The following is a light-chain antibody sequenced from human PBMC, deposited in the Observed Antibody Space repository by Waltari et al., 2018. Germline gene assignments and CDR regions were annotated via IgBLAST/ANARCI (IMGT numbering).Light chain of an antibody. CDR2: GAS. J-gene: IGKJ1*01. CDR3: HHYDDLPRT. V-gene: IGKV1-33*01. CDR1: QDITYK. Sequence: DIQMTQSPSSLSASIGDRVTITCRASQDITYKLNWFQQKPGKAPKLLIFGASNLGTGVPLRFSGSGSGTHFIFTISSLQPEDVATYFCHHYDDLPRTFGQGT.